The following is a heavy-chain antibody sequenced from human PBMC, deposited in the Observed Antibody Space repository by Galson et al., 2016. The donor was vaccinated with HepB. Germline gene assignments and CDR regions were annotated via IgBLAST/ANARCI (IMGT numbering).Heavy chain of an antibody. CDR3: ARERSWPWYCGGDCHSSDYSGLDV. CDR2: ISGYDGKT. D-gene: IGHD2-21*02. V-gene: IGHV1-18*04. CDR1: GYTFTSYG. Sequence: SVKVSCKASGYTFTSYGITWVRQAPGQGLEWMGWISGYDGKTKYAQKFQGRVTMTTDTSTSTAYMELRSLRSDDTAVFYCARERSWPWYCGGDCHSSDYSGLDVWGQGTTVTVS. J-gene: IGHJ6*02.